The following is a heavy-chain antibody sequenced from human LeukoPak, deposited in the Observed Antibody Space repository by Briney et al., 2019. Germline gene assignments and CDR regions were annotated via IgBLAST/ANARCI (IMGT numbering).Heavy chain of an antibody. CDR2: IKSKTDGGTT. CDR3: TTFTYYYDSSGYYIADY. Sequence: PGGSLRLSCAASGFTLSNAWMSWVRQAPGKGLERVGRIKSKTDGGTTDYAAPVKGRFTMSRDNSKNTLYLQMNSLKTEDTAVYYCTTFTYYYDSSGYYIADYWGQGTLVTVSS. J-gene: IGHJ4*02. D-gene: IGHD3-22*01. CDR1: GFTLSNAW. V-gene: IGHV3-15*01.